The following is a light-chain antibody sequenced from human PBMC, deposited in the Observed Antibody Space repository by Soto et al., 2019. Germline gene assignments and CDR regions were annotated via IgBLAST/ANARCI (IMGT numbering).Light chain of an antibody. J-gene: IGKJ5*01. Sequence: EIVLTQSPVTLSLSLGERATLSCRASQSVSNYLTWYQQKPGQAPRLLIYDASNRATGIPARFSGSGSGTDFTLTISSLEPEDYAVYYCQQRSNWPPITFGQGTRLEIK. CDR2: DAS. V-gene: IGKV3-11*01. CDR1: QSVSNY. CDR3: QQRSNWPPIT.